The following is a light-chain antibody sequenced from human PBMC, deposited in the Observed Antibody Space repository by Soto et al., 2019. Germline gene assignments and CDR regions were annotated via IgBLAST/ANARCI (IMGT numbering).Light chain of an antibody. CDR2: EVS. J-gene: IGLJ3*02. CDR3: SSYTTRRTLV. V-gene: IGLV2-14*01. CDR1: SSDVGIYNY. Sequence: QSALTQPASVSGSPGQSITISCTGTSSDVGIYNYVSWYQQHPGKAPKLMIYEVSNRPSGVSNRFSGSKSGNTASLTISGLPDEDEDDYYCSSYTTRRTLVFGGGTKLTVL.